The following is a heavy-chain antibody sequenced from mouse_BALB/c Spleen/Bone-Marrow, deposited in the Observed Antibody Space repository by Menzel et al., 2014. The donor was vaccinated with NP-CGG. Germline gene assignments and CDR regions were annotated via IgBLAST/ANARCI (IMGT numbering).Heavy chain of an antibody. D-gene: IGHD2-14*01. Sequence: VNVVESGPQLVRPGASAKISCKASGYSFTTYWMHWVKQRPGQGLEWIGMIDPSDSETILNQKFKDKATLTGDKSSGTAYMQLRSPTSEDSAVYYCTGGVLFAYWGQGTLVTVSA. J-gene: IGHJ3*01. V-gene: IGHV1S126*01. CDR1: GYSFTTYW. CDR3: TGGVLFAY. CDR2: IDPSDSET.